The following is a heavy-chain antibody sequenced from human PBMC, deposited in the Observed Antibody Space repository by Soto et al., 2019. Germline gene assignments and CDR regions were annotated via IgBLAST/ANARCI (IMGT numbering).Heavy chain of an antibody. CDR1: GGSFSGYY. D-gene: IGHD3-10*01. CDR2: INHSGST. CDR3: ATGYGSGSAENWFDP. V-gene: IGHV4-34*01. J-gene: IGHJ5*02. Sequence: PSETLSLTCAVYGGSFSGYYWSWIRQPPGKGLEWIGEINHSGSTNYNPSLKSRVTISVDTSKNQFSLKLSSVTAADTAVYYCATGYGSGSAENWFDPWGQGTLVTV.